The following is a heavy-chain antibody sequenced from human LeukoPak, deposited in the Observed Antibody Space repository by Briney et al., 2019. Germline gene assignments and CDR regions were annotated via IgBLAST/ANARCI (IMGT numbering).Heavy chain of an antibody. J-gene: IGHJ3*02. Sequence: GGSLRLSCAASGFTFRSYAMSWVRQAPGKGLEWVSAISSSGGSTYHADSVRGRFTISRDNSKNTQYLQMDSLRAEDTAVYYCANAGGAASYDSSGYYSGVVPSDAFDIWGQGTMVTVSS. CDR1: GFTFRSYA. V-gene: IGHV3-23*01. CDR2: ISSSGGST. CDR3: ANAGGAASYDSSGYYSGVVPSDAFDI. D-gene: IGHD3-22*01.